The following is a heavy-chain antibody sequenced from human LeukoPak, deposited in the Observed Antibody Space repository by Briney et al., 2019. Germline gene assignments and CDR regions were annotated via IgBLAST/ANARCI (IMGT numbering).Heavy chain of an antibody. V-gene: IGHV1-46*01. Sequence: GASVKVSCKASGYTFTSYYIHWVRQAPGQGLEWMGIINPSGGTTTYAQKLQGGVTMTRDTSTSTVYMELSSLRSEDTALYYCARSLLFDGYYYFDYWGQGTLVTVSS. CDR2: INPSGGTT. D-gene: IGHD3-22*01. CDR1: GYTFTSYY. J-gene: IGHJ4*02. CDR3: ARSLLFDGYYYFDY.